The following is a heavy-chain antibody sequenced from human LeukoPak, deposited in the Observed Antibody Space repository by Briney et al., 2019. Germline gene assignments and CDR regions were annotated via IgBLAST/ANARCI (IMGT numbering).Heavy chain of an antibody. CDR1: GFTFSSYS. CDR3: ARAYYYDSSGYFPFVDY. Sequence: GSLRLSCAASGFTFSSYSMNWVRQAPGKGLEWVSYISSSSTIYYADSVKGRFTISRDNAKNSLYLQMNSLRDEDTAVYYCARAYYYDSSGYFPFVDYWGQGTLVTVSS. V-gene: IGHV3-48*02. CDR2: ISSSSTI. D-gene: IGHD3-22*01. J-gene: IGHJ4*02.